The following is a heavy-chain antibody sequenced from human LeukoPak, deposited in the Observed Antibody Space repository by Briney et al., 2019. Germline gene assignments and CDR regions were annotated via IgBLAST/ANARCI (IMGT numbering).Heavy chain of an antibody. D-gene: IGHD2-2*01. V-gene: IGHV3-30*02. CDR3: AKVVTGYCSTTSCPFDS. CDR1: GFTFSTYG. J-gene: IGHJ4*02. Sequence: GGSLRLSCAASGFTFSTYGMDWVRQAPGKGLEWVAYIRYDGSNKNYADSVKGQFTISRDNSKNTLYLQMSSLRAEDTAVYYCAKVVTGYCSTTSCPFDSWGQGTLVTVSS. CDR2: IRYDGSNK.